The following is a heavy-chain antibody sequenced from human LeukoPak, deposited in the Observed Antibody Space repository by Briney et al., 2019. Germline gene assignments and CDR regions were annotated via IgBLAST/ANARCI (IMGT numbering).Heavy chain of an antibody. Sequence: PGGSLGLSCTASGFTVSDNYMNWVRQAPGKGLEWVSVVYTDGNIYYADSVKGRFTISKDTSKNTVDLLMNNVRAEDTALYYCAKGKFGDPLNYWGQGTLVTVSS. CDR2: VYTDGNI. J-gene: IGHJ4*02. CDR3: AKGKFGDPLNY. CDR1: GFTVSDNY. V-gene: IGHV3-53*01. D-gene: IGHD3-10*01.